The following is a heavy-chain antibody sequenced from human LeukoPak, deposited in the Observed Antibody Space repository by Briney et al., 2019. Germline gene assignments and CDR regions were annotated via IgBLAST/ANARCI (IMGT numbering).Heavy chain of an antibody. Sequence: GGSLRLSCAPSGFTFSRHGMHWVRQAPGKGLEWVATISNDGSRKYYAHSVEGRFTISRDNSKNTLYLQMDSLRAEDTAVYYCARDRAWNYFDYWGQGTLVTVSS. CDR2: ISNDGSRK. V-gene: IGHV3-30*03. CDR3: ARDRAWNYFDY. J-gene: IGHJ4*02. D-gene: IGHD3-3*01. CDR1: GFTFSRHG.